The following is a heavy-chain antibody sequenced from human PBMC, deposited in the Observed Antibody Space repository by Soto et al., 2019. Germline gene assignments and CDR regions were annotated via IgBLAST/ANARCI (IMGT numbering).Heavy chain of an antibody. D-gene: IGHD2-15*01. CDR3: ARRYGGTFDY. V-gene: IGHV4-59*08. CDR2: IYYSGST. CDR1: GGSISSYY. J-gene: IGHJ4*02. Sequence: QVQLQESGPGLVKPSETLSLTCTVSGGSISSYYWSWIRQPPGKGLEWIGYIYYSGSTNYNPSLXGXVXIXXDTSKNQFSRKLSSVTAADTAVYYCARRYGGTFDYWGQGTLVTVSS.